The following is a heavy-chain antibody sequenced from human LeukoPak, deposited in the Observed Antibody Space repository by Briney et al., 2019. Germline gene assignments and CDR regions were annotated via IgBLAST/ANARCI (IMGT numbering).Heavy chain of an antibody. Sequence: GASVKVSCKVSGYSLTELSLHWVRQSPGKGLEWMGSFDPEDDETIYAQKFQGRVTMTEDTSTDTAYMELSSLRSEDTAVYYCARAGRGSISDGYHHFDYWGQGTLVTVSS. J-gene: IGHJ4*02. V-gene: IGHV1-24*01. CDR1: GYSLTELS. D-gene: IGHD5-18*01. CDR2: FDPEDDET. CDR3: ARAGRGSISDGYHHFDY.